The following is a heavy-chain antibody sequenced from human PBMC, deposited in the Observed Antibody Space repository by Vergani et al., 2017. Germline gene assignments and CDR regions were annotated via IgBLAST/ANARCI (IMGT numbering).Heavy chain of an antibody. V-gene: IGHV1-3*01. CDR2: INAGNGNT. Sequence: QVQLVQSGAEVKKPGASVKVFCKASGYTFTSYAMHWVRQAPGQRLEWMGWINAGNGNTKYSQKFQGRVTITRDTSASTAYMELSSLRSEDTAVYYCARAGIPDYWGQGTLVTVSS. CDR1: GYTFTSYA. J-gene: IGHJ4*02. CDR3: ARAGIPDY. D-gene: IGHD1-1*01.